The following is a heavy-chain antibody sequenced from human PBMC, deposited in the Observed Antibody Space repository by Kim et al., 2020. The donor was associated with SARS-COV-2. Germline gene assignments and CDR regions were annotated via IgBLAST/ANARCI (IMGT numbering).Heavy chain of an antibody. Sequence: NYAQKLQGRVTMTTDTSTSTAYMGLRSLRSDDTAVYYCARDRGSVVWFDPWGQGTLVTVSS. J-gene: IGHJ5*02. D-gene: IGHD3-16*01. V-gene: IGHV1-18*01. CDR3: ARDRGSVVWFDP.